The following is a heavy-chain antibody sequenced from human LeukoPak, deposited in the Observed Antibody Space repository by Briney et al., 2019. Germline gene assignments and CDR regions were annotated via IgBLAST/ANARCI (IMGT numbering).Heavy chain of an antibody. Sequence: GESLKISCMGSGYRFTSYWIGWVRQLLGKSLEWMGIIYPGGSDTRYSPSFQGQVTISADKSISTAYLQWSSLKASDTAMYYCARHYYGTVDYWGQGTLVTVSS. J-gene: IGHJ4*02. CDR3: ARHYYGTVDY. CDR2: IYPGGSDT. D-gene: IGHD3-10*01. CDR1: GYRFTSYW. V-gene: IGHV5-51*01.